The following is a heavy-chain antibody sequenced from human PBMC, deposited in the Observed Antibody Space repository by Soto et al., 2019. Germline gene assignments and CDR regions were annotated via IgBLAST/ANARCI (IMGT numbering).Heavy chain of an antibody. V-gene: IGHV1-18*01. J-gene: IGHJ5*02. CDR2: ISAYNGNT. D-gene: IGHD4-17*01. CDR3: ARDPIYDYGDYRFDP. Sequence: ASVKVSCKASGYTFTSYGISWVRQAPGQGLEWMGWISAYNGNTNYAQKLQGRVTMTTDTSTSTAYVELRSLRSDDTAVYYCARDPIYDYGDYRFDPWGQGTLVTVSS. CDR1: GYTFTSYG.